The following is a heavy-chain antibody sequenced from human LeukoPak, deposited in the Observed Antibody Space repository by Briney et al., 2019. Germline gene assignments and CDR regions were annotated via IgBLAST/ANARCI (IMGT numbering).Heavy chain of an antibody. CDR3: ARRPSTNTAEAEFDY. CDR2: ISAYNGNT. CDR1: GYTFTSYG. J-gene: IGHJ4*02. V-gene: IGHV1-18*01. D-gene: IGHD4-17*01. Sequence: ASVKVSCKASGYTFTSYGISWVRQAPGQGLEWMGWISAYNGNTNYAQKLQGRVTMTTDTSTSTAYMELRSLRSDDTAVYYCARRPSTNTAEAEFDYWGQGTLVTVSS.